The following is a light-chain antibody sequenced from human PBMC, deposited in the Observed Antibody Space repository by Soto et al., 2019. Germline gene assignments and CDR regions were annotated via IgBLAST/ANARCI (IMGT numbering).Light chain of an antibody. Sequence: EIVMTQSPATLSVSPEERATLSCRASKSVSRNLAWYQQKPGQAPRLLIHGASTRATGIPARFSGSGSGTEFTLTISSLQSENFAVYFCQQYNDWPPVTFGGGTKVEIK. J-gene: IGKJ4*01. CDR3: QQYNDWPPVT. V-gene: IGKV3-15*01. CDR1: KSVSRN. CDR2: GAS.